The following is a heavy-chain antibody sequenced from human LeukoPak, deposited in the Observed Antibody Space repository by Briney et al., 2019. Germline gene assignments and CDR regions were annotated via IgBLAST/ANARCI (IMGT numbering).Heavy chain of an antibody. CDR3: ARDVDCGGDCLEYFQH. D-gene: IGHD2-21*02. CDR2: IIPILGIA. J-gene: IGHJ1*01. V-gene: IGHV1-69*04. Sequence: GASVKVSCKASGGTFSSYAISWVRQAPGQGLEWMGRIIPILGIANYAQKFQGRVTITADKSTSTAYMELSGLRSEDTAVYYCARDVDCGGDCLEYFQHWGQGTLVTVSS. CDR1: GGTFSSYA.